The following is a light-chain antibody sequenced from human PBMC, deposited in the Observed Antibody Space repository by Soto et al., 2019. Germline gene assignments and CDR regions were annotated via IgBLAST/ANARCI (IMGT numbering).Light chain of an antibody. J-gene: IGLJ1*01. CDR1: SSDVGGNKY. CDR2: DVS. CDR3: SAFTGTTYV. Sequence: QSALTQPASVSGSPGQSITISCTGTSSDVGGNKYVSWYQHYPGKAPKLMICDVSNRPPGVPNRFSGAKSGNTASLTISGVQAEDEADYYCSAFTGTTYVFGTGTKLTVL. V-gene: IGLV2-14*03.